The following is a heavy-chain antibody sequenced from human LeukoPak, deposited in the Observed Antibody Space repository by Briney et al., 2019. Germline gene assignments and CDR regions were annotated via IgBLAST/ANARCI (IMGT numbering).Heavy chain of an antibody. CDR3: ASDFGY. D-gene: IGHD3-10*01. CDR2: IYTSGST. Sequence: SETLSLTCTVSGVSISTDYWTWIRQPAGKGLEWIGLIYTSGSTNYNTSLKSRVTMSLDTSKNQFSLKLTSVTAADTGVYYCASDFGYWGQGTLVTVSS. V-gene: IGHV4-4*07. J-gene: IGHJ4*02. CDR1: GVSISTDY.